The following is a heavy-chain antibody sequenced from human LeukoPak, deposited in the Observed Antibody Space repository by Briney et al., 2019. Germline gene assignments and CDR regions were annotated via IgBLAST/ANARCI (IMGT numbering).Heavy chain of an antibody. V-gene: IGHV3-23*01. CDR2: IGGSGGST. CDR3: AKSSGWYYAFDI. J-gene: IGHJ3*02. Sequence: GGSLRLSCAASGFTFSSYAMSWVRQAPGKGLEWVSAIGGSGGSTYYADSVKGRFTISRDSSKNTLYLQMNSLRAEDTAVYYCAKSSGWYYAFDIWGQGTMVTVSS. D-gene: IGHD6-19*01. CDR1: GFTFSSYA.